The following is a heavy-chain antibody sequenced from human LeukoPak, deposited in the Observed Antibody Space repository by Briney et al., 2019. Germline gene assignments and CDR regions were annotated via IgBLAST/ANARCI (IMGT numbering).Heavy chain of an antibody. D-gene: IGHD2-21*02. Sequence: SETLSLTCAVYGGSFSGYYWSWVRQPPGKGLEWMGEINHSGSTNYNPSLKSRVTISVDTSKNHFSLKLSSVTAADTAVYYCARGSIVVVTAIRRNWFDPWGQGTLVTVSS. CDR3: ARGSIVVVTAIRRNWFDP. V-gene: IGHV4-34*01. CDR2: INHSGST. J-gene: IGHJ5*02. CDR1: GGSFSGYY.